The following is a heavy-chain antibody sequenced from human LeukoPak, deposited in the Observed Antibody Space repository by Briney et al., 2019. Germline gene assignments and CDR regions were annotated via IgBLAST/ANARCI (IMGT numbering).Heavy chain of an antibody. CDR3: ARHREPAPSEVDY. CDR1: GGSISSYY. V-gene: IGHV4-4*09. D-gene: IGHD5-24*01. Sequence: SETLSLTCTVSGGSISSYYWSWIRQPPGKGLEWIGSIYTSGSTNYNPSLKSRVTISVDTSKNQFSLKLSSVTAADTAVYYCARHREPAPSEVDYWGQGTLVTVSS. J-gene: IGHJ4*02. CDR2: IYTSGST.